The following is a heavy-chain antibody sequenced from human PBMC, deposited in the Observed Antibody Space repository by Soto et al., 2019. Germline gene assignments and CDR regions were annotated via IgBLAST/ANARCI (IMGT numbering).Heavy chain of an antibody. D-gene: IGHD3-3*01. V-gene: IGHV1-3*01. CDR1: GYTFTSYA. CDR2: INAGNGNT. CDR3: ARDGTGYYDFWSGYSPFDY. J-gene: IGHJ4*02. Sequence: ASVKVSCKASGYTFTSYAMHWVRQAPGQRLGWMGWINAGNGNTKYSQKFQGRVTITRDTSASTAYMELSSLRSEDTAVYYCARDGTGYYDFWSGYSPFDYWGQGTLVTVSS.